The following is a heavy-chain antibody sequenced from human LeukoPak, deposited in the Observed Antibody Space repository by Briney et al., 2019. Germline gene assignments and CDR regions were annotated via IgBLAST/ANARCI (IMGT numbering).Heavy chain of an antibody. J-gene: IGHJ4*02. V-gene: IGHV4-59*01. CDR3: ARTHDYVWGSYRNYYFDY. CDR1: GGSISSYY. D-gene: IGHD3-16*02. Sequence: SETLSLTCTVSGGSISSYYWSWIRQPPGKGLEWIGYIYYSGSTNYNPSLKSRVTISVDTSKNQFSLKLSSVTAADTAVYYCARTHDYVWGSYRNYYFDYWGQGTLVTVSS. CDR2: IYYSGST.